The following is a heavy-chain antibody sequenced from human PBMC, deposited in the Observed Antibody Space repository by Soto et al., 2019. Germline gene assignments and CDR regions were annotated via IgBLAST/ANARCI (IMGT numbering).Heavy chain of an antibody. J-gene: IGHJ4*02. D-gene: IGHD4-17*01. CDR1: GDISPRYG. Sequence: QVQLVQSGPEVKKPGALVKVSCKASGDISPRYGIIWVRQAPGQGLAWLGWINCYNGVTNYAQSLQGRVTLTTDSSTSTVYMEVRSLRVDDTAVYYCACDHGNYGTFDQWGQGTLVTGSS. CDR2: INCYNGVT. V-gene: IGHV1-18*01. CDR3: ACDHGNYGTFDQ.